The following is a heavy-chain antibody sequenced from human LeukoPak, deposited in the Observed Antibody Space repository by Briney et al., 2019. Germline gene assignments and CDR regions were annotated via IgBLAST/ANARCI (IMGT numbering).Heavy chain of an antibody. CDR2: IYTSGST. CDR1: GGSISSYY. V-gene: IGHV4-4*07. CDR3: ARGGRDWGDCSSTSCYQPFDY. D-gene: IGHD2-2*01. J-gene: IGHJ4*02. Sequence: SETLSLTCTVSGGSISSYYWSWIRQPAGKGLEWIGRIYTSGSTNYNPSLKSRVTMSVDTSKNQFSLKLSSVTAADTAVYYCARGGRDWGDCSSTSCYQPFDYWGQGTLVTVSS.